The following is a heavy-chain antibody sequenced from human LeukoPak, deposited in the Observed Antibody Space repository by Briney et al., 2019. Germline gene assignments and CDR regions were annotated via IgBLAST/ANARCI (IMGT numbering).Heavy chain of an antibody. D-gene: IGHD3-10*01. CDR3: ARDQGVTMVRGIMSPSAADY. V-gene: IGHV1-46*01. CDR2: INPSGGGT. Sequence: GASVKVSCKASGYTFTSYYVYWVRQAPGQGLEWMGKINPSGGGTDYAQKCQGRVTMTRDTSTSTVYMELSILRSEDTAVYYCARDQGVTMVRGIMSPSAADYWGQGTLVTVSS. J-gene: IGHJ4*02. CDR1: GYTFTSYY.